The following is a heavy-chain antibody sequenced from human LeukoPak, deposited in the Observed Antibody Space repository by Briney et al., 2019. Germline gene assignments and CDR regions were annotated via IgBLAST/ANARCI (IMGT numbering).Heavy chain of an antibody. Sequence: SETLSLTCTVSGGSISSYYWSWIRQPAGRGLEWIGRIYTSGSTNYNPSLKSRVTMSVDTSKNQFSLKLSSVTAADTAVYYCARDRAAAAGRGFDYWGQGTLVTVSS. CDR2: IYTSGST. CDR3: ARDRAAAAGRGFDY. V-gene: IGHV4-4*07. D-gene: IGHD6-13*01. J-gene: IGHJ4*02. CDR1: GGSISSYY.